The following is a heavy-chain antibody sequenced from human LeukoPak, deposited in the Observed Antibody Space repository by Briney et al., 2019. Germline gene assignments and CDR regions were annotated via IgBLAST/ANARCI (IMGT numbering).Heavy chain of an antibody. V-gene: IGHV3-21*01. CDR1: GFAFNSYT. D-gene: IGHD4-11*01. J-gene: IGHJ6*03. Sequence: GGSLRLSCEASGFAFNSYTITWVRQAPGKGLESVSSITSRSSHIYIAGPVKGRFTISRDNAKNSLFLQMSSLRVEDTAVYYCARVAQGATTENYFYYYMDVWGKGTTVTVSS. CDR3: ARVAQGATTENYFYYYMDV. CDR2: ITSRSSHI.